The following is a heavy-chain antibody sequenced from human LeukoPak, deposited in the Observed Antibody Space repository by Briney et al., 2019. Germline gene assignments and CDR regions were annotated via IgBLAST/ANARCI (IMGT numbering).Heavy chain of an antibody. CDR1: GFTFSSYA. Sequence: SGGSLRLSCAASGFTFSSYAMSWVRQAPGKGLEWVSAISGSGGSTYYADSVKGRFTISRDNSKNTLYLQMNSLRAEDTAVYYCAKADILTGYYFDYWGQGTLVTVSS. CDR3: AKADILTGYYFDY. CDR2: ISGSGGST. J-gene: IGHJ4*02. V-gene: IGHV3-23*01. D-gene: IGHD3-9*01.